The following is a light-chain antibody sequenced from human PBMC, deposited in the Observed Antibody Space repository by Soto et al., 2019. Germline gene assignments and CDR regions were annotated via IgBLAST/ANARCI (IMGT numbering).Light chain of an antibody. CDR2: AAS. CDR1: QSISSY. Sequence: DIQMTQSPSSLSASVGDRVTITCRASQSISSYLNWYQQKPGKAPKLLIYAASSLQSVVPSRFSGSGSVTDFTLTISSLQPEDFATYYCQQSYITPAFGQGTKVEIK. J-gene: IGKJ1*01. CDR3: QQSYITPA. V-gene: IGKV1-39*01.